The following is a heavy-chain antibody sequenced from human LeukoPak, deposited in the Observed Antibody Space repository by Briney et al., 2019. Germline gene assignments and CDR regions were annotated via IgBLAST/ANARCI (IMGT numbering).Heavy chain of an antibody. CDR1: GFTFSDYY. CDR2: ISSSGSTI. D-gene: IGHD6-19*01. J-gene: IGHJ6*02. V-gene: IGHV3-11*01. Sequence: PGGSLRLSCAASGFTFSDYYMSWLRQAPGKGLEWVSYISSSGSTIYYADSVKGRFTISRDNAKNSLYLQMNSLRAEDTAVYYCARDRSSGWSYGMDVWGQGTTVTVSS. CDR3: ARDRSSGWSYGMDV.